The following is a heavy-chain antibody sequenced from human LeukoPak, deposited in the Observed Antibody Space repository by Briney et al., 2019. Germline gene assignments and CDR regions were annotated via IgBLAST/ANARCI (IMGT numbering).Heavy chain of an antibody. J-gene: IGHJ6*03. CDR3: ARIGLFGELFYYYYYMDV. V-gene: IGHV4-59*01. Sequence: SETLSLTCAVSGGSISSYYWSWIRQPPGKGLEWIGYIYYSGSTNYNPSLKSRVTISVDTSKNQFSLKLSSVTAADTAVYYCARIGLFGELFYYYYYMDVWGKGTTVTISS. CDR2: IYYSGST. D-gene: IGHD3-10*01. CDR1: GGSISSYY.